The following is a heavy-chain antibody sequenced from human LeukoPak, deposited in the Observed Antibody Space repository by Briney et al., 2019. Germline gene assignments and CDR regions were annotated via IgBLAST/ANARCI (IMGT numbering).Heavy chain of an antibody. D-gene: IGHD5-18*01. CDR1: GFTFSSYG. V-gene: IGHV3-30*02. J-gene: IGHJ2*01. CDR2: IRYDGSNK. Sequence: GGSLRLSCAASGFTFSSYGMHWVRQAPGKGLEWVAFIRYDGSNKYYADSVKGRFTISRDNSKNTLYLQMNSLRAEDTAVYYCARGTYSYGPHWYFDLWGRGTLVTVSS. CDR3: ARGTYSYGPHWYFDL.